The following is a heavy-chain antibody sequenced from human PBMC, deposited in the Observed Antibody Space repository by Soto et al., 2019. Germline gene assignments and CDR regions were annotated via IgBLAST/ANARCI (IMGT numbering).Heavy chain of an antibody. J-gene: IGHJ4*02. CDR3: AKDSTYSSSWYMMDY. D-gene: IGHD6-13*01. CDR2: ISWNSGSI. Sequence: EVQLVESGGGLVQPGRSLRLSCAASGFTFDDYAMHWVRQAPGKGLEWVSGISWNSGSIGYADSVKGRFTISRDNAKNSLYLQMNSLRAEDTALYYCAKDSTYSSSWYMMDYWGQGTLVTVSS. CDR1: GFTFDDYA. V-gene: IGHV3-9*01.